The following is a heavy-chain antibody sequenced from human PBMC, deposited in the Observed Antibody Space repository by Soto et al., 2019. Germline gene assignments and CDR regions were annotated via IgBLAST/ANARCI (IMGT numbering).Heavy chain of an antibody. V-gene: IGHV1-18*01. CDR2: ISVYNGNT. D-gene: IGHD6-13*01. CDR3: ARSGSSWNLREFDY. CDR1: DYTFTSYG. Sequence: AASVKVSCKASDYTFTSYGIIWVRQAPGQVLEWIGLISVYNGNTNYAQKFRGRVTMTTDISTTTAYMEMRSLRSDDTAVYYCARSGSSWNLREFDYWG. J-gene: IGHJ4*01.